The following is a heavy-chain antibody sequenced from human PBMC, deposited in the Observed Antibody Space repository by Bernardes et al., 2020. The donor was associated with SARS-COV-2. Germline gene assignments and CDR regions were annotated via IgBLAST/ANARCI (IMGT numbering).Heavy chain of an antibody. V-gene: IGHV4-39*01. J-gene: IGHJ5*02. CDR2: IYSSGST. Sequence: SETLSLTCTVSGGSISRSSYYWGWIRQPPGKGLEWIGNIYSSGSTYYNPSLKSRVTISVDTSKNQFSLKLNSVTAADTAIYFCARQTLWFDPWGQGTLVTVSS. CDR3: ARQTLWFDP. CDR1: GGSISRSSYY.